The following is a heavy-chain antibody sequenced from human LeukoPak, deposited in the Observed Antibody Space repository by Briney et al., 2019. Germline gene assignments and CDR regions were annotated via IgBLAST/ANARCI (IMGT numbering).Heavy chain of an antibody. D-gene: IGHD6-13*01. J-gene: IGHJ4*02. CDR1: GYSINNNYY. Sequence: SETLSLTCTVSGYSINNNYYWDWIRQPPGKGLEFIASIHHSGTTYYNPALKSRVTISVDTSKNQFSLKVNSVTAADTAVYYCARVTGYMVEDYFDYWGQGTLVTVSS. V-gene: IGHV4-38-2*02. CDR2: IHHSGTT. CDR3: ARVTGYMVEDYFDY.